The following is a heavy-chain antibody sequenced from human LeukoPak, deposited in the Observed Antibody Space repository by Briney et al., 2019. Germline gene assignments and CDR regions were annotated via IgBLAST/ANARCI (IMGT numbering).Heavy chain of an antibody. Sequence: SETLSLTCTVSGGSISSYYWSWIRQPPGRGLEWIGHIYYSGSTNYNPSLKSRVTISVDTSKNQFSLKLSSVTAADTAVYYCARDGIKSGAFDIWGQGTMVTVSS. J-gene: IGHJ3*02. V-gene: IGHV4-59*01. CDR2: IYYSGST. CDR1: GGSISSYY. D-gene: IGHD1-26*01. CDR3: ARDGIKSGAFDI.